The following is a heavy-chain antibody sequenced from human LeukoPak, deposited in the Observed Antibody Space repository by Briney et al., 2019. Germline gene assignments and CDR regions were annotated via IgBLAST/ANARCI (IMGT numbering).Heavy chain of an antibody. CDR1: GFTFSSYG. Sequence: PGRSLRLSCAASGFTFSSYGMHWVRQAPGKGLEWVAVISYDGSNKYYADSVKGRFTISRDNSKNTLYLQMNSLRDEDTAVYYCARDPGRLDRGNDYYYGMDVWGQGTTVTVSS. D-gene: IGHD1-1*01. V-gene: IGHV3-30*03. J-gene: IGHJ6*02. CDR2: ISYDGSNK. CDR3: ARDPGRLDRGNDYYYGMDV.